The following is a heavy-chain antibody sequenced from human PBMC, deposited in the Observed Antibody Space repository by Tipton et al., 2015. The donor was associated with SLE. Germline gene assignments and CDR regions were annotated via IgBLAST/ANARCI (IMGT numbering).Heavy chain of an antibody. CDR2: ISSSGSTI. CDR3: AREGITIFGVVISDYGMDV. V-gene: IGHV3-48*03. D-gene: IGHD3-3*01. Sequence: SLRLSCAASGFTFSSYEMNWVRQAPGKGLEWVSYISSSGSTIYYADSVKGRFTISRDNAKNSLYLQMNSLRAEDTAVYYCAREGITIFGVVISDYGMDVWGQGTTVTVSS. CDR1: GFTFSSYE. J-gene: IGHJ6*02.